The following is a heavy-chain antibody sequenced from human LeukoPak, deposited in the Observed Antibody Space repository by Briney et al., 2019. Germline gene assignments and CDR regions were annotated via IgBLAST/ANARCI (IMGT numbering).Heavy chain of an antibody. CDR2: IYHSGST. CDR1: GYSISSGYY. Sequence: SETLSLTCTVSGYSISSGYYWGWIRQPPGKGLEWIGSIYHSGSTYYNPSLKSRVTISVDTSKNQFSLKLSSVTAADTAVYYCARGGGSYWVQNWFDPWGQGTLVTVSS. J-gene: IGHJ5*02. CDR3: ARGGGSYWVQNWFDP. V-gene: IGHV4-38-2*02. D-gene: IGHD1-26*01.